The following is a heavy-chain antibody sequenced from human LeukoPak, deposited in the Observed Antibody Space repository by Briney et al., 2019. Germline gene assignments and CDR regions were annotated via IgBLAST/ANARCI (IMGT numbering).Heavy chain of an antibody. CDR3: AKDSYYYYYYMDV. Sequence: GGSLRLSCAASGFTFSSYGMHWVRQAPGKGLEWAAFIRYDGSNKYYADSVKGRFTISRDNSKNTLYLQMNSLRAEDTAVYYCAKDSYYYYYYMDVWGKGTTVTISS. CDR1: GFTFSSYG. J-gene: IGHJ6*03. CDR2: IRYDGSNK. V-gene: IGHV3-30*02.